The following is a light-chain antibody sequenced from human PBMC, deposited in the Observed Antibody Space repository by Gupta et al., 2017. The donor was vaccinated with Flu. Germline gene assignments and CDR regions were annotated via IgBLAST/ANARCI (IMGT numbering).Light chain of an antibody. V-gene: IGKV1-27*01. CDR3: QKDKSAPFT. Sequence: PSSLSASIGDRVTITCRASQGISNFLAWYQQKPGQVPNLLIYAASTLQSGVPSRFSGSGSGTDFTLTISSLQPEDVATYYCQKDKSAPFTFGHGTKVDIK. J-gene: IGKJ3*01. CDR1: QGISNF. CDR2: AAS.